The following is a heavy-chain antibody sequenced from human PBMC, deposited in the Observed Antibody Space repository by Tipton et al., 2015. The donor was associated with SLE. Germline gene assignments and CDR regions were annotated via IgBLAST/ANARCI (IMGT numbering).Heavy chain of an antibody. CDR3: ARAVGARGYYGLDV. J-gene: IGHJ6*02. Sequence: TLSLTCTVSGGSISSSSYYWGWIRQPPGKGLEWIGSIYYSGSTYYKPSLKSRVTISVDTSRNQFSLKMTSVTAADTAVYPCARAVGARGYYGLDVWGQGTTVTVSS. D-gene: IGHD1-26*01. CDR2: IYYSGST. V-gene: IGHV4-39*07. CDR1: GGSISSSSYY.